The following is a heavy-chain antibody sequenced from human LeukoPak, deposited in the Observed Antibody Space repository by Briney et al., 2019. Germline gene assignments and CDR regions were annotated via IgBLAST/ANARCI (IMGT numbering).Heavy chain of an antibody. CDR1: GFTFSSYE. V-gene: IGHV3-48*03. Sequence: PGRSLRLSCAASGFTFSSYELYWVRQAPGKGLEWVSYISSGGIIKYADSVKGQFTISRDDAKKSLYLQMNSLRAEDTAIYYCGAGRQFVGAFDIWGQGTLVTVSS. J-gene: IGHJ3*02. CDR3: GAGRQFVGAFDI. CDR2: ISSGGII. D-gene: IGHD3-10*01.